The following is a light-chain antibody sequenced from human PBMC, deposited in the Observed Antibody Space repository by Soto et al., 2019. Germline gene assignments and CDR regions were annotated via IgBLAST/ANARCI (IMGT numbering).Light chain of an antibody. CDR3: QQYNSYLLT. CDR2: KAS. CDR1: QTISSW. J-gene: IGKJ4*01. V-gene: IGKV1-5*03. Sequence: DIQMTQSPSTLSGSVGDRVTITCRASQTISSWLAWYQQKPGKVPKLLIYKASTLKSGVPSRFSGSGSGTEFTLTISSLQPDDFATYYCQQYNSYLLTFGGGTKVDIK.